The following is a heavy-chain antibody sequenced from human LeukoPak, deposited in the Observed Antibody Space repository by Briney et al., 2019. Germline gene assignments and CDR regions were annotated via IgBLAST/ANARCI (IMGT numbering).Heavy chain of an antibody. Sequence: SGGSLRLSCAASGFTVSSNYMSWVRQAPGKGLEWVSVIYSGGSTYYGDSVKGRFTISRDNSKNTLYLQMNSLRAEDTAVYYCARPYNSGWSNWFDPWGQGTLVTVSS. D-gene: IGHD6-19*01. CDR2: IYSGGST. CDR1: GFTVSSNY. V-gene: IGHV3-53*01. J-gene: IGHJ5*02. CDR3: ARPYNSGWSNWFDP.